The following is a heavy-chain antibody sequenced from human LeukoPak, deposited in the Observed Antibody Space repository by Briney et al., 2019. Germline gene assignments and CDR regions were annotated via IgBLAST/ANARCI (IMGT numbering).Heavy chain of an antibody. V-gene: IGHV1-24*01. Sequence: ASVKVSCKASGYTFTGYYMHWVRQAPGKGLEWMGGFDPEDGETIYAQKFQGRVTMTEDTSTDTAYMELSSLRSEDTAVYYCATSKFGELSLDYWGQGTLVTVSS. D-gene: IGHD3-10*01. CDR3: ATSKFGELSLDY. CDR2: FDPEDGET. CDR1: GYTFTGYY. J-gene: IGHJ4*02.